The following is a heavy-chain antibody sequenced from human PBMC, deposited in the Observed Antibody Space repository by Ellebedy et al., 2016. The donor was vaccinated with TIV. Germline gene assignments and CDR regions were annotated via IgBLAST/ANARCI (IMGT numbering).Heavy chain of an antibody. D-gene: IGHD6-13*01. CDR2: VYKSGST. J-gene: IGHJ4*02. CDR1: GGFTSNFY. CDR3: ARILSFRAGTDFDS. Sequence: MPSETLSLTCTVSGGFTSNFYWSWIRQPPGRGLEWVGYVYKSGSTNYNPSLKSRVTISVDTSNSQFSLSLSSVTAAETAVYYCARILSFRAGTDFDSWGQGTLVTVSS. V-gene: IGHV4-59*08.